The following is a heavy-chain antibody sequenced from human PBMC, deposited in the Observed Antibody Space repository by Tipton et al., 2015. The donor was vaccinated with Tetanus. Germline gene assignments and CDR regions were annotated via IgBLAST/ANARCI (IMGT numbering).Heavy chain of an antibody. CDR1: GFTFSRYA. Sequence: SLRLSCAASGFTFSRYAMNWVRQAPGEGLEWVSSISGGDNTRYYADSVKGRFSISRDNSKNTLYLQMNSLGVDDTAVYYCAKFLAELNWDDAFDVWGHGTKVTVS. J-gene: IGHJ3*01. V-gene: IGHV3-23*01. CDR2: ISGGDNTR. CDR3: AKFLAELNWDDAFDV. D-gene: IGHD7-27*01.